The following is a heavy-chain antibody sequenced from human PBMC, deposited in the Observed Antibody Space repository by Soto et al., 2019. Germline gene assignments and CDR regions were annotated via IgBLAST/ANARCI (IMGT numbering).Heavy chain of an antibody. CDR1: GFTFSSYS. Sequence: EVQLVESGGGLVKPGGSLRLSCVASGFTFSSYSMLWVRQAPGEGLEWVSSLSSSSNYIHYADSVKGRFTVSRDNAKNSIYLQMSILRAADTAVYYFARGTQTTILQRPGGGYWGQGTLVIVSS. J-gene: IGHJ4*02. CDR2: LSSSSNYI. CDR3: ARGTQTTILQRPGGGY. V-gene: IGHV3-21*01. D-gene: IGHD2-15*01.